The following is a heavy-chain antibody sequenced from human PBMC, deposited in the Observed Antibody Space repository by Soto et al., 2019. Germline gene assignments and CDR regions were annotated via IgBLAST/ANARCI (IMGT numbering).Heavy chain of an antibody. CDR1: GFTFSSYG. J-gene: IGHJ6*02. CDR3: ARHYRGYDFWSGYYVHYYYYGMDV. Sequence: GGSLRLFCAASGFTFSSYGMHWVRQAPGKGLEWVAVIWYDGSNKYYADSVKGRFTISRDNSKNTLYLQMNSLRAEDTAVYYCARHYRGYDFWSGYYVHYYYYGMDVWGQGTTVTVSS. D-gene: IGHD3-3*01. V-gene: IGHV3-33*01. CDR2: IWYDGSNK.